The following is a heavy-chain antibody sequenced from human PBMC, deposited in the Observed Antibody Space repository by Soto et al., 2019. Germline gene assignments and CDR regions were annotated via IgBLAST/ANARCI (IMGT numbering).Heavy chain of an antibody. Sequence: GSQRLSCAASGFTFSSYSMNWFRHAPGKGLEWVSSISSSSSYIYYADSVKGRFTISRDNAKNSLYLQMNSLRAEDTAVYYCARGRCSGGSCYSVRAPFDLWGRGTLVTVSS. J-gene: IGHJ2*01. D-gene: IGHD2-15*01. V-gene: IGHV3-21*01. CDR1: GFTFSSYS. CDR2: ISSSSSYI. CDR3: ARGRCSGGSCYSVRAPFDL.